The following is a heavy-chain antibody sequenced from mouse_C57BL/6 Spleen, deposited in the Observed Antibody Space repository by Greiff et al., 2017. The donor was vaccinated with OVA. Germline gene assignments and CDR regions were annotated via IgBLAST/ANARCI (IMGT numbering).Heavy chain of an antibody. Sequence: QVQLQQPGAELVMPGASVKLSCKASGYTFTSYWLHWVKQRSRQGLEWIGEFDPSDSHTNYNQKFKGKSTLTVDKSSSTDYMQLSSLTTEDAAVYYCARRELGRNYFDYWGQGTTLTVSS. V-gene: IGHV1-69*01. D-gene: IGHD4-1*01. J-gene: IGHJ2*01. CDR2: FDPSDSHT. CDR3: ARRELGRNYFDY. CDR1: GYTFTSYW.